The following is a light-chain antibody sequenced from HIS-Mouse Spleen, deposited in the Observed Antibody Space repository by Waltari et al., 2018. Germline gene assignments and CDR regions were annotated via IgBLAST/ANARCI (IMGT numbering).Light chain of an antibody. CDR1: QRLLHGNGYNY. V-gene: IGKV2-28*01. Sequence: DIVMTQSPLSLPVAPGEPASISCRSSQRLLHGNGYNYLDWYLQKPGQSPQLLIYLGSNRASGVPDRFSGSGSGTDFTLKISRVEAEDVGVYYCMQALQTWTFGQGTKVEIK. J-gene: IGKJ1*01. CDR3: MQALQTWT. CDR2: LGS.